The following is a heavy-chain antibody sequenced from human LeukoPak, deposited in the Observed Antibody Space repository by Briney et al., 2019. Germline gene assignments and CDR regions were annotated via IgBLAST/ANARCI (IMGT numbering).Heavy chain of an antibody. CDR2: INPNGVGT. CDR3: ATPLGRSHVVGFDI. V-gene: IGHV1-46*01. CDR1: GYTFTNYY. J-gene: IGHJ3*02. D-gene: IGHD2-21*01. Sequence: ASVKVSCKASGYTFTNYYMNWVRQAPGQGLEWMGIINPNGVGTTFAQRFQGRVTMTRDTSTSTVYMELSSLRSEDTAVYYCATPLGRSHVVGFDIWGQGKMVTVS.